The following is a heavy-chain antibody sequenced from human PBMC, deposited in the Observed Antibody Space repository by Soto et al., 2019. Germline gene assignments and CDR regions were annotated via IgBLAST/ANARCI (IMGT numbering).Heavy chain of an antibody. CDR1: GGTFSSYA. D-gene: IGHD2-2*01. V-gene: IGHV1-69*13. J-gene: IGHJ4*02. CDR3: ARVVYQLPENNYYLDY. Sequence: GASVKVSCKASGGTFSSYAISWVRQAPGQGLEWMGGIIPIFGTANYAQKFQGRVTITADESTSTAYTELSSLRSEDTAVYYCARVVYQLPENNYYLDYWGQGTLVTVSS. CDR2: IIPIFGTA.